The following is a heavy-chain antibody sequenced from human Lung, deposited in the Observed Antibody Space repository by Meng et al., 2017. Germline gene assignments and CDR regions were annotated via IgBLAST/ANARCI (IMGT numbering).Heavy chain of an antibody. J-gene: IGHJ4*02. CDR1: GFTLSDYS. V-gene: IGHV3-21*01. CDR2: ISESGNYR. D-gene: IGHD3-10*01. CDR3: ARGDGPGSLFEN. Sequence: EVQLVESGGGLVKPGGSLRRSCAASGFTLSDYSMNWVRRAPGKGLEWVSSISESGNYRYYADSVKGRFTVTRDNAKNSLYLQMNSLRAEDTAVYYCARGDGPGSLFENWGQGTLVTVSS.